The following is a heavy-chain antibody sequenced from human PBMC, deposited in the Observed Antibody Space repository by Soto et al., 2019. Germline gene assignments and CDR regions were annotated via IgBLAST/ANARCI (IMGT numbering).Heavy chain of an antibody. V-gene: IGHV3-74*01. D-gene: IGHD3-10*01. CDR3: ASTITMVRGHGMDV. CDR2: INTDGSTT. Sequence: PGGSLRLSWAASGFTFISFCMHWISQAQGKGLVWVSRINTDGSTTSHADSVKGRFTISRDNAKNTLYLQMNSLRAEDTAVYYCASTITMVRGHGMDVWGQGTTVTVSS. J-gene: IGHJ6*02. CDR1: GFTFISFC.